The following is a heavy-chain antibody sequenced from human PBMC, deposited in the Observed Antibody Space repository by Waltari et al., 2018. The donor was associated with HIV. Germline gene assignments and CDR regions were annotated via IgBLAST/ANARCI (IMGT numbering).Heavy chain of an antibody. V-gene: IGHV1-18*01. CDR1: GYTFIDHG. D-gene: IGHD4-17*01. CDR3: ARVAGGDYFDY. J-gene: IGHJ4*02. Sequence: QVQLVQSGGEVQKPGASVKVSCQASGYTFIDHGITWVRQAPGQGLEWMAWISPYNGNTDYAQRFQGRVSVTTDTSTNTAYMELRSLRSDDTAVYFCARVAGGDYFDYWGQGTLVTVSS. CDR2: ISPYNGNT.